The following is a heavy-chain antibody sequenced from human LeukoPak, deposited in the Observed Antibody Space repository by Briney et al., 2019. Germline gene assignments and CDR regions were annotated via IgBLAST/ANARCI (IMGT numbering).Heavy chain of an antibody. CDR1: GFTFSSYD. D-gene: IGHD6-19*01. J-gene: IGHJ4*02. V-gene: IGHV3-13*01. CDR3: VKLSGQQWRPDY. Sequence: GGSLRLSCAASGFTFSSYDMHWVRQATGKGLEWVSAIGTAGDTYYPGSVKGRFTISRENAKNSLYLQMNSLRAGDTAVYYCVKLSGQQWRPDYWGQGTLVIVSS. CDR2: IGTAGDT.